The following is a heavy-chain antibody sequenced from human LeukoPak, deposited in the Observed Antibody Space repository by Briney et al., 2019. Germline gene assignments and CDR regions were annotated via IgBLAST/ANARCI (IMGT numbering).Heavy chain of an antibody. CDR2: IWYDGSYK. D-gene: IGHD1-26*01. V-gene: IGHV3-33*06. CDR3: AKPTRGSGSFLIDY. J-gene: IGHJ4*02. Sequence: GGSLRLSCAASGFTFSNYGMHWVRQAPGKGLEWVAVIWYDGSYKYYVDSVKGRFTISRDNSKNTLDLQMNSLRAEDTAVYYCAKPTRGSGSFLIDYWGQGTLVTVSS. CDR1: GFTFSNYG.